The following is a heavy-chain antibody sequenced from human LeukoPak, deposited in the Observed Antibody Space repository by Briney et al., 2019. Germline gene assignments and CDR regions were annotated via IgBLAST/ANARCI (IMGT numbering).Heavy chain of an antibody. CDR1: GFTFSSYG. J-gene: IGHJ6*02. CDR2: ISYDGSNK. V-gene: IGHV3-30*18. Sequence: PGGSLRLSCAASGFTFSSYGMHWVRQAPGKGLEWVAVISYDGSNKYYADSVKGRFTISSDNSKNTLYLQMNSLRAEDTAVYYCAKDLELEPAVGYYYYGMDVWGQGTTVTVSS. D-gene: IGHD5-24*01. CDR3: AKDLELEPAVGYYYYGMDV.